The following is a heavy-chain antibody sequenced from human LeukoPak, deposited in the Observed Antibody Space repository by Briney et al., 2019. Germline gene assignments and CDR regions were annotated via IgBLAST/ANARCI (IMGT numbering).Heavy chain of an antibody. D-gene: IGHD4-11*01. V-gene: IGHV1-69*02. J-gene: IGHJ5*02. CDR1: GGTFSSYT. Sequence: SVKVSCKASGGTFSSYTISWVRQAPGQGLEWMGRITPILGIANYAQKFQGRVTITADKSTSTAYMELSSLRSEDTAVYYCASTQVTVDGLIEHWGQGTLVTVSS. CDR2: ITPILGIA. CDR3: ASTQVTVDGLIEH.